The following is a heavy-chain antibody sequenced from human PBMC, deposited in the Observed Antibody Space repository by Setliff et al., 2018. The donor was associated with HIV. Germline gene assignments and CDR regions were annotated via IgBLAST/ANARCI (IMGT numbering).Heavy chain of an antibody. CDR1: GYSFPTYW. CDR3: ARVDMGYYYDSSGYSHFDH. D-gene: IGHD3-22*01. V-gene: IGHV5-51*01. CDR2: IYPDESDS. Sequence: GESLKISCKGSGYSFPTYWIAWVRQMPGKGREWMGVIYPDESDSRYSPSFRGQVTISADKSINTAYLQWSSLKASDTAMYYCARVDMGYYYDSSGYSHFDHWGQGTLVTVSS. J-gene: IGHJ4*02.